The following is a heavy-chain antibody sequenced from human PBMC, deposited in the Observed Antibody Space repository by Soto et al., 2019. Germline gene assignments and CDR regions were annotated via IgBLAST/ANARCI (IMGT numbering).Heavy chain of an antibody. CDR1: GGTFSSYA. CDR2: IIPIFGTA. D-gene: IGHD1-20*01. CDR3: ARDWLSITGTPPHGQDFDY. V-gene: IGHV1-69*13. Sequence: SVKVSCTASGGTFSSYAISRVRQAPGQGLEWMGGIIPIFGTANYAQKFQGRVTITADESTSTAYMELSSLRSEDTAVYYCARDWLSITGTPPHGQDFDYWGQGTLVTVSS. J-gene: IGHJ4*02.